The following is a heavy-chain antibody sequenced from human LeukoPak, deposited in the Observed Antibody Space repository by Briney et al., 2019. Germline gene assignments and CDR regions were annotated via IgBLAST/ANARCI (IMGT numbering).Heavy chain of an antibody. CDR1: GFTFSSAW. Sequence: GSLRLSCTASGFTFSSAWMTWVRQAPGKGLEWVANIKEDGSEKYYVDSVKGRFTMSRDNAKNSLYLQMNSLRAEDTAFYYCARGSSLAYWGQGTLVTVSS. CDR3: ARGSSLAY. D-gene: IGHD6-6*01. CDR2: IKEDGSEK. J-gene: IGHJ4*02. V-gene: IGHV3-7*01.